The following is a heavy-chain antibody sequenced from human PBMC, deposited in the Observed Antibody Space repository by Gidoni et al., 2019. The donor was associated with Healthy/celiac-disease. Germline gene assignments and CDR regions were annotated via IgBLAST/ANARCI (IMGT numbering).Heavy chain of an antibody. CDR3: AQTDSSGSLDY. J-gene: IGHJ4*02. Sequence: QITLTASGPTLVTPTQTLTLTCPFSGFSLSTSGVGVGWIRQPPGKALEWLARISWDDDKRYSPALKSRLTITKDTSKNQVVLTMTNMDPVETATYYCAQTDSSGSLDYWGQGTLVTVSS. CDR2: ISWDDDK. CDR1: GFSLSTSGVG. V-gene: IGHV2-5*02. D-gene: IGHD3-22*01.